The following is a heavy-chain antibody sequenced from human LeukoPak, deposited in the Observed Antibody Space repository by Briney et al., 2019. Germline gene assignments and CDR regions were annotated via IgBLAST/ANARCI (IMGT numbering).Heavy chain of an antibody. CDR3: AKGGGYEAQYYYYYLDV. Sequence: GGSLRLSCAASGFTFSSYSMNWVRQAPGKGLEWVSSISSSSSYIYYADSVKGRFTISRDNSKNTLYLQMNSLRAEDTAVYYCAKGGGYEAQYYYYYLDVWGKGTTVTISS. V-gene: IGHV3-21*01. J-gene: IGHJ6*03. CDR1: GFTFSSYS. CDR2: ISSSSSYI. D-gene: IGHD5-12*01.